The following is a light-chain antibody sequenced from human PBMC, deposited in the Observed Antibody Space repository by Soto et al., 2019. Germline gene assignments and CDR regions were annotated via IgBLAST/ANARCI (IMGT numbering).Light chain of an antibody. CDR2: AAS. CDR1: QSVSRY. J-gene: IGKJ1*01. CDR3: QPSDTTPWA. V-gene: IGKV1-39*01. Sequence: DIQMTQSPSSLSASVGDRVTITCRASQSVSRYLNWYQQKPGKAPKLLISAASSLQGGVPSRFSGSGSGTDFTLTISGLQPDDFATYFCQPSDTTPWAFGQGTKGEI.